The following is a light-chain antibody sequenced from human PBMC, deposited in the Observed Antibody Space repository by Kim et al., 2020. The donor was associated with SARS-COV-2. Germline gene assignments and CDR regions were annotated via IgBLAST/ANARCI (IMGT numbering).Light chain of an antibody. Sequence: GQSITVSCTGSSSDVGGYNSVSWYRQHPGKAPELLIYDVSHRPLGVSNRFSGSQSGSTASLTISTLQAEDEAEYYCSSYTISGSFVFGGGTQLTVL. V-gene: IGLV2-14*03. CDR1: SSDVGGYNS. J-gene: IGLJ3*02. CDR3: SSYTISGSFV. CDR2: DVS.